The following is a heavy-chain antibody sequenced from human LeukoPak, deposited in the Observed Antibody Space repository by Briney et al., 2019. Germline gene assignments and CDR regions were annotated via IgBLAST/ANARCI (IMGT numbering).Heavy chain of an antibody. D-gene: IGHD3-22*01. CDR2: IRGYNGQT. Sequence: GGSLRLSCAASGFNFGNNDMNWVRQTPGKGLEWVFGIRGYNGQTYYADSVKGRFTISRDKSVDTVYLQMNGLKTEDTAVYYCAKNITMMVFWGQGTLVTVPS. CDR3: AKNITMMVF. CDR1: GFNFGNND. J-gene: IGHJ4*02. V-gene: IGHV3-23*01.